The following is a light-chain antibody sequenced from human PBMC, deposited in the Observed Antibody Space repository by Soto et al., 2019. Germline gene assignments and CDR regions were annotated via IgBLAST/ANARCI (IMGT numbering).Light chain of an antibody. Sequence: QSALTQSASVSGSPGQSITISCTGTSSDVGGYNYVSWYQQHPGKAPKLMIYEVSNRPSGVSNRFSGSKSGNTASLTISGLQAEDEADYYCSSYTSSSTLEGVFGTGTKVTVL. J-gene: IGLJ1*01. V-gene: IGLV2-14*01. CDR1: SSDVGGYNY. CDR3: SSYTSSSTLEGV. CDR2: EVS.